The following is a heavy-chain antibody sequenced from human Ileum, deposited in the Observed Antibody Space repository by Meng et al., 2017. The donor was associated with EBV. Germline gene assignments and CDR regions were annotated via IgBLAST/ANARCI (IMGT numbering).Heavy chain of an antibody. J-gene: IGHJ4*02. Sequence: QVQLQESGPGLVKPSEPLSLTFSGSNGSVSSYGYYWTWIRQPPGKGLEWIGYMSYTGSTNYKSTLKSRVTTSVDKSKNQFSLKLSSVTAADTAVYYCARERGGGDRGIQWGQGTLVTVSS. V-gene: IGHV4-61*08. CDR2: MSYTGST. CDR1: NGSVSSYGYY. D-gene: IGHD2-21*02. CDR3: ARERGGGDRGIQ.